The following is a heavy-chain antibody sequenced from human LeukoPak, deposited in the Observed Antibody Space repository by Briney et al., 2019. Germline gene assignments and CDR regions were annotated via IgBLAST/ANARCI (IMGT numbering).Heavy chain of an antibody. CDR2: IIPIFGTA. Sequence: SVKVSCMASGGTFSSYAIIWVRQAPGPGLESMGGIIPIFGTANYVLKIQGRVTITADESTSTAYRELSSLRCADTAVYYCARKRTLSYTDMATWLDNCGEGTLVTVSS. J-gene: IGHJ5*02. CDR1: GGTFSSYA. V-gene: IGHV1-69*13. CDR3: ARKRTLSYTDMATWLDN. D-gene: IGHD5-18*01.